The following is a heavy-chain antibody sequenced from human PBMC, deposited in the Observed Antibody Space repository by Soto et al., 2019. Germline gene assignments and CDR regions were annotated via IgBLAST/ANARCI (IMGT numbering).Heavy chain of an antibody. CDR2: IYYSGST. CDR1: GGSISSYY. V-gene: IGHV4-59*01. Sequence: SETLSLTCTVSGGSISSYYWSWIRQPPGKGLEWIGYIYYSGSTNYNPSLKSRVTISVDTSKNQFSLKLSSVTAADTAVYYCARDGGDLDSFTAAPGAPYYYGMDVWGQGTTVTVSS. J-gene: IGHJ6*02. D-gene: IGHD2-2*01. CDR3: ARDGGDLDSFTAAPGAPYYYGMDV.